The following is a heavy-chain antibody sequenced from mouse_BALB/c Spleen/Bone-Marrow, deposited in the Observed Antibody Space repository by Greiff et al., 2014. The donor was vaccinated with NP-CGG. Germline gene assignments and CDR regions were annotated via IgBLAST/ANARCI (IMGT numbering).Heavy chain of an antibody. J-gene: IGHJ4*01. CDR1: GYIFTSYW. CDR2: ICPGTGSN. D-gene: IGHD2-5*01. V-gene: IGHV1S132*01. CDR3: ARTSNPAMDY. Sequence: QVQLQQPGAELVRPGASVKLSCKTSGYIFTSYWIHWIKQRSGQGLEWIARICPGTGSNYYNEKFKGKATLTADKSSSTAYMQLSSLKSEDSAVYFCARTSNPAMDYWGQGTSVTVSS.